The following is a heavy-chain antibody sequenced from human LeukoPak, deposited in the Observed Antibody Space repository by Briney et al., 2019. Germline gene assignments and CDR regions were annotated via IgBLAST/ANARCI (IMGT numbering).Heavy chain of an antibody. CDR3: AKEDEVNFETDY. V-gene: IGHV3-23*01. D-gene: IGHD3-9*01. CDR1: GSSFSSFA. Sequence: PGGSLTLSCAVSGSSFSSFAMSWVRQPPGEGLEWVSSIRGSGGRTFYGDSVEGRFTISRHNSEHTPYLQVNSLRAEDTAVYYWAKEDEVNFETDYGGQGTLVTVSS. J-gene: IGHJ4*02. CDR2: IRGSGGRT.